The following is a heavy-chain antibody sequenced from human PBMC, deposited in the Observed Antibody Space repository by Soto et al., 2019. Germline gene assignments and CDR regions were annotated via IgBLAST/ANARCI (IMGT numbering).Heavy chain of an antibody. CDR2: ISYDGSNK. J-gene: IGHJ4*02. CDR1: GFTFSSYA. V-gene: IGHV3-30-3*01. Sequence: GGSLRLSCAASGFTFSSYAMHWVRQAPGKGLEWVAVISYDGSNKYYADSVKGRFTISRDNSKNTLYLQMNSLRAEDTAVYYCAKDADSSSWSALDYWGQGTLVTVSS. D-gene: IGHD6-13*01. CDR3: AKDADSSSWSALDY.